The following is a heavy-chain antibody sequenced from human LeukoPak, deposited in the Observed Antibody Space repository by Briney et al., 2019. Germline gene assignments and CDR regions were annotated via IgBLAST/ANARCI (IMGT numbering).Heavy chain of an antibody. CDR3: ARPMVRGSEYYYYGMDV. CDR2: ISYDGSNK. D-gene: IGHD3-10*01. J-gene: IGHJ6*04. V-gene: IGHV3-30*04. CDR1: GFTFSSYA. Sequence: GGSMRLSCAAAGFTFSSYAMRWVRQAPGKGLEWVAVISYDGSNKYYADSVKGRFTISRDNSKNTLYLQMNSLRAEDTAVYYCARPMVRGSEYYYYGMDVWGKGTTVTVSS.